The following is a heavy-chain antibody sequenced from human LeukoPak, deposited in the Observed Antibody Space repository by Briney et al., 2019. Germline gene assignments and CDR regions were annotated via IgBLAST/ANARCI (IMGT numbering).Heavy chain of an antibody. D-gene: IGHD3-16*02. CDR1: GFTFDDYG. J-gene: IGHJ4*02. CDR3: ARALYVWGSYRYGGY. CDR2: INWNGGST. Sequence: GGSLRLSCAASGFTFDDYGMSWVRQAPGKGLEWVSGINWNGGSTGYADSVKGRLTISRDNAKNSLYLQMNSLRAEDTALYYCARALYVWGSYRYGGYWGQGTLVTVSS. V-gene: IGHV3-20*04.